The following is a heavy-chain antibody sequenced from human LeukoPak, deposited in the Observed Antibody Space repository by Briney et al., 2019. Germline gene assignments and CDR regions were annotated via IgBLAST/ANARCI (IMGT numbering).Heavy chain of an antibody. V-gene: IGHV3-21*01. J-gene: IGHJ4*02. CDR3: ARGLYYYDSSGYSHPYYFDY. D-gene: IGHD3-22*01. Sequence: GGSLRLSCAASGFTFSSNSMNWVRQAPGKGLEWVSSISSGSSYIYYADSVKGRFTISRDNAKNSLYLQMNSLRADDTAVYYCARGLYYYDSSGYSHPYYFDYWGQGTLVTVSS. CDR1: GFTFSSNS. CDR2: ISSGSSYI.